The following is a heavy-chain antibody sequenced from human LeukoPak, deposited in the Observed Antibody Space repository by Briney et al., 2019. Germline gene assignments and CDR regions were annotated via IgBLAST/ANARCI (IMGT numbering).Heavy chain of an antibody. CDR3: AKVIGIAVAGTVVDY. J-gene: IGHJ4*02. CDR1: GFSFSIYG. V-gene: IGHV3-23*01. D-gene: IGHD6-19*01. Sequence: GGSLRLSCAASGFSFSIYGMNWVRQAPGKGLEWVSGITGSGGTTYYADSVKGRFTISRDNSKNTLYLQMNSLRAEDTAVYYCAKVIGIAVAGTVVDYWGQGTLVTVSS. CDR2: ITGSGGTT.